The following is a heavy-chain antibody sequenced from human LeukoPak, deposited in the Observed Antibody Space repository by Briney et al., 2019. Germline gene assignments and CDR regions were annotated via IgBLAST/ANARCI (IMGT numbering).Heavy chain of an antibody. CDR2: IYPGDSDT. D-gene: IGHD6-13*01. V-gene: IGHV5-51*01. CDR3: ARHTGIAEIFNFDY. CDR1: GYSFTSYW. J-gene: IGHJ4*02. Sequence: GESLKISCKGSGYSFTSYWIGWARQMPGKGLEWMGIIYPGDSDTRHSPSFQGQVTISADKSISTAYLQCSSLKASDTAMYYCARHTGIAEIFNFDYWGQGTLVTVSS.